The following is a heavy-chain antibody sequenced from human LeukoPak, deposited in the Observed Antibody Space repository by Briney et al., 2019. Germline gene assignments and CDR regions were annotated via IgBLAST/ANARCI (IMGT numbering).Heavy chain of an antibody. CDR2: ISSSSSTI. CDR3: ARDRGSYRFDY. CDR1: GFIFSTYS. V-gene: IGHV3-48*01. D-gene: IGHD1-26*01. Sequence: PGGSLRLSCAASGFIFSTYSMNWVRQAPGKGLEWVSYISSSSSTIYYADSVKGRFTISRDNAKNSLYLQMISLRAEDTAVYYCARDRGSYRFDYWGQGTLVTVSS. J-gene: IGHJ4*02.